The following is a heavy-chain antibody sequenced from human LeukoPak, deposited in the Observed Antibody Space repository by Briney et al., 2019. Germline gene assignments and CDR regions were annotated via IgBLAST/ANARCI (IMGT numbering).Heavy chain of an antibody. V-gene: IGHV3-21*01. CDR1: GSTFSSYS. D-gene: IGHD1-26*01. CDR3: ARDSRYSGSYIGAFDI. J-gene: IGHJ3*02. CDR2: ISSSSSYI. Sequence: GGSLRLSCAASGSTFSSYSMNWVRQAPGKGLEWVSSISSSSSYIYYADSVKGRFTISRDNAKNSLYLQMNSLRAEDTAVYYCARDSRYSGSYIGAFDIWGQGTMVTVSS.